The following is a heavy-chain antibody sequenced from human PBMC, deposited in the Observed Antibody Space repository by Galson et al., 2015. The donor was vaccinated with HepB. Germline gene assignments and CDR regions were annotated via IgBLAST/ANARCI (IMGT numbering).Heavy chain of an antibody. V-gene: IGHV4-39*01. J-gene: IGHJ6*02. CDR1: GGSISSSSFY. Sequence: ETLSLTCTVSGGSISSSSFYWGWIRQPPGKGLQWIGNIKYSGSAYDNPSLKSRVTISVDTSKNQFSLKLSSVTAADTAMYYCAHLYCTNGVCYRHYYYGVDVWGQGTTVTVSS. CDR3: AHLYCTNGVCYRHYYYGVDV. D-gene: IGHD2-8*01. CDR2: IKYSGSA.